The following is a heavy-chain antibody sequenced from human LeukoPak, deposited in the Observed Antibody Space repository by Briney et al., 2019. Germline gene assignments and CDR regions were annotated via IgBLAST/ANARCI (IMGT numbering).Heavy chain of an antibody. CDR3: ASGDPGVEQWLPPWFDY. CDR2: IIPILGIA. D-gene: IGHD6-19*01. CDR1: GGTFSSYA. V-gene: IGHV1-69*04. J-gene: IGHJ4*02. Sequence: SVKVSCKASGGTFSSYAISWVRQAPGQGLEWMGRIIPILGIANYAQKFQGRVTITADKSTSTAYMELSSLRSEDTAVYYCASGDPGVEQWLPPWFDYWGQGTLVTVSS.